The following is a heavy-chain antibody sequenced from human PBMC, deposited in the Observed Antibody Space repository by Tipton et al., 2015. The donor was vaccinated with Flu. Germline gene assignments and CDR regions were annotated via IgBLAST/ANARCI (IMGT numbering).Heavy chain of an antibody. D-gene: IGHD3-22*01. CDR2: INHSGST. CDR1: GGSFSGYY. CDR3: TRSLRNSSGSPGY. J-gene: IGHJ4*02. V-gene: IGHV4-34*01. Sequence: TLSLTCAVYGGSFSGYYWSWFRQPPGKGLEWIGEINHSGSTYYSPSLKSRVTISADTSNNKFSLRLSSVTAADTAMYYCTRSLRNSSGSPGYWGQGTLVTVSS.